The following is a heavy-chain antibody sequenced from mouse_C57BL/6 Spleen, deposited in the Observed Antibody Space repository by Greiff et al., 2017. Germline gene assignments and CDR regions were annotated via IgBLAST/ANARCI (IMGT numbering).Heavy chain of an antibody. CDR3: TRERLLAYFDY. CDR1: GYTFTDYE. Sequence: QVQLKQSGAELVRPGASVTLSCKASGYTFTDYEMHWVKQTPVHGLEWIGAIDPETGGTAYNQKFKGKAILTADKSPSTAYMELRSLTSEDSAVYYCTRERLLAYFDYWGQGTTLTVSS. CDR2: IDPETGGT. D-gene: IGHD2-3*01. V-gene: IGHV1-15*01. J-gene: IGHJ2*01.